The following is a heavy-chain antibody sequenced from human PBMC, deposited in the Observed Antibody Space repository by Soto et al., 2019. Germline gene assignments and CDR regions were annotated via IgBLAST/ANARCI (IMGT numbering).Heavy chain of an antibody. D-gene: IGHD3-22*01. V-gene: IGHV4-59*08. CDR3: ARPNSSGYYFDY. J-gene: IGHJ4*02. Sequence: QVQLQESGPGLVEPSETLSLTCTVSGGSISNYYWTWIRQPPGKGLEWIGHTYYSGSINYNPSLKRRVTISVDTSKNQFSLKLSSVTAADTAVYYCARPNSSGYYFDYWGQGTLVTVSS. CDR2: TYYSGSI. CDR1: GGSISNYY.